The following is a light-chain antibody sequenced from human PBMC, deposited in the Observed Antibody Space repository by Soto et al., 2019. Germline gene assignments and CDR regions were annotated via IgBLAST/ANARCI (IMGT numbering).Light chain of an antibody. CDR3: SSYTISNTYV. V-gene: IGLV2-8*01. CDR2: DVT. J-gene: IGLJ1*01. CDR1: ASDVGAYNF. Sequence: QSVLTQPPSASGSPGQSVTISCTGTASDVGAYNFVSWYQQQPGRAPRRIIYDVTQRPSGVPDRFSGSKSGNTASLTVSGLQAEDEADYYCSSYTISNTYVFGTGTKLTVL.